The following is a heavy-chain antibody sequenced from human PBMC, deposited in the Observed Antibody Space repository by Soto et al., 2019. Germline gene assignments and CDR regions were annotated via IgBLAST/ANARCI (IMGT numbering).Heavy chain of an antibody. Sequence: SETLSLTCAVYGGSFSGYYWSWIRQPPGKGLEWIGEINHSGSTNYNPSLKSRVTISVDTSKNQFSLKLSSVTAADTAVYYCARGGIYCSSTSCWFDPWGQGTLVTVPQ. CDR1: GGSFSGYY. D-gene: IGHD2-2*01. CDR2: INHSGST. V-gene: IGHV4-34*01. J-gene: IGHJ5*02. CDR3: ARGGIYCSSTSCWFDP.